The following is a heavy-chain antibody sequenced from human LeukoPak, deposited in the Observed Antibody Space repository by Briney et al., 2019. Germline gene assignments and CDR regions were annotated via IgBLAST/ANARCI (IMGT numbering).Heavy chain of an antibody. J-gene: IGHJ4*02. Sequence: SETLSLTCTVSGGSISSYYWSWIRQPPGKGLEWIGYIYYSGSTNYNPSLKSRVTISVDTSKNQFSLKLSSVTAADTAVYYCARDSGYSGYDSPAAFDYWGQGTLVTVSS. D-gene: IGHD5-12*01. V-gene: IGHV4-59*01. CDR3: ARDSGYSGYDSPAAFDY. CDR2: IYYSGST. CDR1: GGSISSYY.